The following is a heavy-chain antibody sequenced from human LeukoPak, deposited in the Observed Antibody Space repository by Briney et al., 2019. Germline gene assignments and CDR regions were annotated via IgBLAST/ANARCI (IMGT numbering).Heavy chain of an antibody. Sequence: SVKVSCKASGGTFSNYATSWVRQAPGQGLEWMGGIIPIYTTTNYAQKFQGRVTITADESTNTAYMELSSLRIEATAVYYCARDNGEKDYENYYFYIAVWGKGTTVTVSS. V-gene: IGHV1-69*13. CDR1: GGTFSNYA. CDR2: IIPIYTTT. D-gene: IGHD4-17*01. CDR3: ARDNGEKDYENYYFYIAV. J-gene: IGHJ6*03.